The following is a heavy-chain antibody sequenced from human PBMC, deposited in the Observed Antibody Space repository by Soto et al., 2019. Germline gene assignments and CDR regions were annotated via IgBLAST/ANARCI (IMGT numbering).Heavy chain of an antibody. Sequence: QVQLQEGGPGLVMPSQTLSLTCSVSGGSISSGDYYWSWVRQHPGKGLEWIGYIFYSGSTYYNPSLKSRVTISVDSSKNQFSLKLSSVTAADTAVYYCARGGSGDIVVVAAIDYWGQGTLVTVSS. CDR1: GGSISSGDYY. CDR2: IFYSGST. D-gene: IGHD2-15*01. J-gene: IGHJ4*02. CDR3: ARGGSGDIVVVAAIDY. V-gene: IGHV4-31*03.